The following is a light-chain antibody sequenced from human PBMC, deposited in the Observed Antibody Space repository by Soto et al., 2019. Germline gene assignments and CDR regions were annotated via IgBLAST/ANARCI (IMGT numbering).Light chain of an antibody. J-gene: IGLJ2*01. Sequence: SYELTQPPSVSVAPGKTARITCGGNNIGSKSVHWYQQKPGQAPVLVIYSDRDRPSGIPERFSGSNSGNTATLTISRVEAGDEADYYCQVWDSSSDLVVFGGGTQLTVL. V-gene: IGLV3-21*04. CDR3: QVWDSSSDLVV. CDR1: NIGSKS. CDR2: SDR.